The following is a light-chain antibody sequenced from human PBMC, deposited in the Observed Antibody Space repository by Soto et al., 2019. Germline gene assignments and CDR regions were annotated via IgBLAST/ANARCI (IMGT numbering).Light chain of an antibody. J-gene: IGLJ1*01. V-gene: IGLV1-47*01. Sequence: QSLLTQSPSPSGTPRLRGPISCFGSSSHIGSNYVYWYQQLPGTAPKLLIYRNNQRPSGVPDRFSGSKSGTSASLAISGLRSEDEADYYCAAWDDSLSGGGVFGTGTKGTVL. CDR2: RNN. CDR3: AAWDDSLSGGGV. CDR1: SSHIGSNY.